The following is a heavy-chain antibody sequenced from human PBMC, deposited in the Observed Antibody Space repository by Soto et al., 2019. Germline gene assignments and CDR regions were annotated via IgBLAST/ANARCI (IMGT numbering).Heavy chain of an antibody. V-gene: IGHV1-24*01. CDR2: FDPEDGET. CDR1: GYTLTELS. Sequence: ASVKVSCKVSGYTLTELSMHWVRQAPGKGLEWMGGFDPEDGETIYAQKFQGRVTMTEDTPTDTAYMELSSLRSEDTAVYYCATGVRYFDWSHAFDIWGQGTTVTVSS. CDR3: ATGVRYFDWSHAFDI. J-gene: IGHJ3*02. D-gene: IGHD3-9*01.